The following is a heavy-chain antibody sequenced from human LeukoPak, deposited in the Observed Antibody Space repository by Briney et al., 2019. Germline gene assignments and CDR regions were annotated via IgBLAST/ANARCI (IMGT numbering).Heavy chain of an antibody. CDR1: GFTFINAR. CDR3: TTISIVGAT. D-gene: IGHD1-26*01. CDR2: IKSKTDGGTT. Sequence: GGPLRLSCAASGFTFINARRSWVRQAPGKGREWVGRIKSKTDGGTTDYAAPVKGRFTILRDDSKNQLYLQMNSLKTEDTAVYYFTTISIVGATWGKGTLVTVSS. J-gene: IGHJ4*02. V-gene: IGHV3-15*01.